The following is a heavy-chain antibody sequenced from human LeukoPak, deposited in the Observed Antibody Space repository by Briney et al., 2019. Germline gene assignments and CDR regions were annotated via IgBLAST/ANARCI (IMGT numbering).Heavy chain of an antibody. J-gene: IGHJ6*02. V-gene: IGHV3-74*01. CDR1: GFTFSSYS. Sequence: GGSLRLSCAASGFTFSSYSMNWVRQAPGKGLVWVSRINSDGSSTSYADSVKGRFTISRDNAKNTLYLQMNSLRAEDTAVYYCASSIPYYYGMDVWGQGTTVTVSS. CDR3: ASSIPYYYGMDV. CDR2: INSDGSST.